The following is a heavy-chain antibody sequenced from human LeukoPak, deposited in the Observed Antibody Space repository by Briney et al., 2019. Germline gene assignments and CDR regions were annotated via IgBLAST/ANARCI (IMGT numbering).Heavy chain of an antibody. CDR1: GFTFSSHW. J-gene: IGHJ4*02. V-gene: IGHV3-74*01. Sequence: GGSLRLSCAASGFTFSSHWMHWVRQAPGKGLVWASVISPDGSTTNYAEPVKGRFTITRDNAKNTLYLQMNSLRAEDTAVYYCARPVGTTVSVDYWGQGTLVTVSS. CDR2: ISPDGSTT. CDR3: ARPVGTTVSVDY. D-gene: IGHD1-26*01.